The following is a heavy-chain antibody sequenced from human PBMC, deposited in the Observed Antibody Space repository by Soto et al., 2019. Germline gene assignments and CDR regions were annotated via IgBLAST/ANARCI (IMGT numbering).Heavy chain of an antibody. CDR1: GFRFTSYS. CDR3: ARWIDNGYFDY. D-gene: IGHD4-17*01. V-gene: IGHV1-3*01. J-gene: IGHJ4*02. Sequence: QGQLVQYGAEVKKPWASVKVSCGTSGFRFTSYSFHWLRQAPAQGLQWMGWINAGRGKTKYSQQFQGRVTFTWDTSANTVYMELSRLTSEDTSVFFCARWIDNGYFDYLGQVTLVTVSA. CDR2: INAGRGKT.